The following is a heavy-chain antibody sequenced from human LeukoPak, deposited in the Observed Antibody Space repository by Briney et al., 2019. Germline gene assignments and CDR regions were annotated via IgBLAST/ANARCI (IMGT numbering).Heavy chain of an antibody. Sequence: PGGSLRLSCAASGFTFSSYAMSWVRQAPGKGLEWVSAISGSGGSTYYADSVKGRFTISRDNSKNTLYLQMNSLRAEDTAAYYCAKDSARKYYDLWSGHWDYWGQGTLVTVSS. CDR1: GFTFSSYA. D-gene: IGHD3-3*01. J-gene: IGHJ4*02. V-gene: IGHV3-23*01. CDR2: ISGSGGST. CDR3: AKDSARKYYDLWSGHWDY.